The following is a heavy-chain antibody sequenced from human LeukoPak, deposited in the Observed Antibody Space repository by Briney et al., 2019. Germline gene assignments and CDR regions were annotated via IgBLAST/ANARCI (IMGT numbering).Heavy chain of an antibody. V-gene: IGHV3-21*01. J-gene: IGHJ4*02. CDR1: GFTVSSNY. Sequence: GGSLRLSCAASGFTVSSNYMNWVRQAPGKGLGWVSSISSSNNYIYYADSVKGRFTISRDNAKNSLYLQMNSLRAEDTAVYYCARGPPKDYWGQGTLVTVSS. CDR3: ARGPPKDY. CDR2: ISSSNNYI.